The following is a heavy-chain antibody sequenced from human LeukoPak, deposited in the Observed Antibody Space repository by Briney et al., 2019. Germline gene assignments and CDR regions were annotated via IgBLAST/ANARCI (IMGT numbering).Heavy chain of an antibody. CDR2: INPNSGGT. V-gene: IGHV1-2*02. CDR1: GYTFTGYY. Sequence: GASVKVSCKASGYTFTGYYMHWVRQAPGQGLEWMGWINPNSGGTNCAQKFQGRVTMTRDTSISTAYMELSRLRSDDTAVYYCARVAIFGVPPKYFDYWGQGTLVTVSS. J-gene: IGHJ4*02. D-gene: IGHD3-3*01. CDR3: ARVAIFGVPPKYFDY.